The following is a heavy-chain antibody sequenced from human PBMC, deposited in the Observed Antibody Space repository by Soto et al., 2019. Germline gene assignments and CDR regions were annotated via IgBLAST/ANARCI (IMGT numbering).Heavy chain of an antibody. Sequence: GSLRLSCAASWFNFTSYSMNWVRQAPGKGLEWVSSISSTTNYIYYGDSMKGRFTISRDNAKNSLYLEMNSLRAEDTAVYYCARESEDRNSNFDYWAQGTLVTVSS. CDR1: WFNFTSYS. J-gene: IGHJ4*02. CDR3: ARESEDRNSNFDY. V-gene: IGHV3-21*06. D-gene: IGHD1-1*01. CDR2: ISSTTNYI.